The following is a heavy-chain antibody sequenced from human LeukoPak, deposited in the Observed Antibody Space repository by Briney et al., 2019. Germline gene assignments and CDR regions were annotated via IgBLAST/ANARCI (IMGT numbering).Heavy chain of an antibody. D-gene: IGHD4-23*01. CDR3: AREARGWYGGNSEAFDY. V-gene: IGHV4-59*01. CDR1: GGSISSYY. Sequence: PSETLSLTCTVSGGSISSYYWSWIRQPPGKGLEWIGYIYYSGSTNYNPSLKIRVTISVDTSKNQFSLKLSSVTAADTAVYYCAREARGWYGGNSEAFDYWGQGTLVTVSS. CDR2: IYYSGST. J-gene: IGHJ4*02.